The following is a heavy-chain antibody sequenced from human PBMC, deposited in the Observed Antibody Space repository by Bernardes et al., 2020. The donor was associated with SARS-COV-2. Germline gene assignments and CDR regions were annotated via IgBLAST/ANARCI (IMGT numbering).Heavy chain of an antibody. D-gene: IGHD4-17*01. J-gene: IGHJ5*02. CDR1: GYTLTALS. V-gene: IGHV1-24*01. CDR2: FDPEDGET. CDR3: ATANGDYENWFDP. Sequence: AAGKASCKVSGYTLTALSMHWVRQAPGKGLEWMGGFDPEDGETIYAQKFQGRVTMTEDTSTDTAYMELSSLRSEDTAVYYCATANGDYENWFDPWGQGTLVTVSS.